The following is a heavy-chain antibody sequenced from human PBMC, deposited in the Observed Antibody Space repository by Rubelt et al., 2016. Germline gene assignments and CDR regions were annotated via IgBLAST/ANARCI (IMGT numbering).Heavy chain of an antibody. V-gene: IGHV4-59*01. CDR2: IYYSGST. Sequence: QVQLQESGPGLVEPSETLSLTCTVSGGSISSYYWSWIRQPPGKGLEWIGYIYYSGSTNYNPPLKSRVTISVDTSKNRFSRTRGSVTAADTAVYYCARGGSLGYSYYYYYMDVWGKGTTVTVSS. J-gene: IGHJ6*03. CDR3: ARGGSLGYSYYYYYMDV. D-gene: IGHD6-13*01. CDR1: GGSISSYY.